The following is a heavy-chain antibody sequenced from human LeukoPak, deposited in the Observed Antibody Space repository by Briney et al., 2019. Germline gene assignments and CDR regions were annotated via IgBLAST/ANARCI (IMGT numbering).Heavy chain of an antibody. CDR3: AKEGGPCPAFDS. J-gene: IGHJ4*02. Sequence: PGGSLRLSCAASGFTFSYYAMGWVRQAPGKGLEWVSTISGGGDETYYADSVKGRFTFSRDNSKNTLYLHMNSLRAEDTAVYYCAKEGGPCPAFDSWGQGTRVTVSS. V-gene: IGHV3-23*01. CDR2: ISGGGDET. CDR1: GFTFSYYA.